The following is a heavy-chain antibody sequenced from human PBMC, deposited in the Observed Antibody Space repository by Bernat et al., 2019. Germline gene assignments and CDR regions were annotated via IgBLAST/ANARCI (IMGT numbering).Heavy chain of an antibody. J-gene: IGHJ2*01. Sequence: QVQLVESGGGVVQPGGSLRLSCAASGFTFSSYGMHWVRQAPGKGLEWVAFIRYDGSENYYVDSVKGRFTISRDNAKNSLYLQMNSLRAEDTAVYYCARVITGVRWYFDLWGRGTLVTVSS. D-gene: IGHD3-22*01. CDR2: IRYDGSEN. CDR3: ARVITGVRWYFDL. CDR1: GFTFSSYG. V-gene: IGHV3-30*02.